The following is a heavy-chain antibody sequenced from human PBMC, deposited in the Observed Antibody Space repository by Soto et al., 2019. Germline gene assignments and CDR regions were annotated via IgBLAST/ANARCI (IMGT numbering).Heavy chain of an antibody. CDR2: ISNSGST. D-gene: IGHD5-18*01. Sequence: SQSRSLTGSVGGGSLTSVEAYWTWIRQSPGKGLEWIGYISNSGSTGYNPSLKTRLSMSVDSSKNQFTLRLTSVTAADTAVYFCATESGSTYGYFDHWGQGTQVTVSS. CDR3: ATESGSTYGYFDH. V-gene: IGHV4-30-4*01. CDR1: GGSLTSVEAY. J-gene: IGHJ4*02.